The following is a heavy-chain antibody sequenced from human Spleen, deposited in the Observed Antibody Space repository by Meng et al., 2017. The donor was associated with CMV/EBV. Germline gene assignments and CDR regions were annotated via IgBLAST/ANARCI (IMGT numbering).Heavy chain of an antibody. D-gene: IGHD1-26*01. CDR2: ISYDGSNK. CDR3: ARDRIVGANYYFDY. CDR1: GFTFSSYA. V-gene: IGHV3-30-3*01. Sequence: GESLKISCAASGFTFSSYAMHWVRQAPGKGLEWVAVISYDGSNKYYADSVKARFTISRDNTKNSLYLQMNSLRAEDTALYYCARDRIVGANYYFDYWGQGTLVTVSS. J-gene: IGHJ4*02.